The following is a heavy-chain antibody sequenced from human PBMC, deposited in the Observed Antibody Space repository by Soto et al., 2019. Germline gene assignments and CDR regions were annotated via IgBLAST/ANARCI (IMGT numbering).Heavy chain of an antibody. D-gene: IGHD6-19*01. CDR1: GLTFSTYS. V-gene: IGHV3-21*02. Sequence: EVQLVESGGGLVRPGGSLRLSCVVSGLTFSTYSMNWVRQTPGKGLEWVSSISRTSSYIYYRDSVKGRFTISRDNAKNSLYLQMNRLRVEDTAVYYCVSDQKREHFETSGPNWFATWGQGTLVTVSS. CDR2: ISRTSSYI. J-gene: IGHJ5*02. CDR3: VSDQKREHFETSGPNWFAT.